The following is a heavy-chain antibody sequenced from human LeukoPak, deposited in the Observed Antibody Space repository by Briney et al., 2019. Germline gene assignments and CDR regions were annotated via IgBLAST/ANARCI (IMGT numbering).Heavy chain of an antibody. Sequence: GGSLRLSSAASGFTFSSYSMNWVRQAPGKGLEWVSSISSSSSYIYYADSVKGRFTISRDNAKNSLYLQMNSLRAEDTAVYYCARDLVGATTYYYYGMDVWGQGTTVTVSS. CDR2: ISSSSSYI. D-gene: IGHD1-26*01. V-gene: IGHV3-21*01. CDR1: GFTFSSYS. J-gene: IGHJ6*02. CDR3: ARDLVGATTYYYYGMDV.